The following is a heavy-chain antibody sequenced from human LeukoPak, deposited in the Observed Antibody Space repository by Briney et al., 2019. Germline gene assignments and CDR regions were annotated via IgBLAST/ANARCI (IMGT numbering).Heavy chain of an antibody. J-gene: IGHJ5*02. CDR1: GGSISSYY. CDR3: ARIHGSGTYYNPQNWFDP. V-gene: IGHV4-59*08. D-gene: IGHD3-10*01. Sequence: PSETLSLTCTVSGGSISSYYWSWIRQPPGKGLEWIGSIHQSGNTFYNPSLKSRVTISVDTSKNQFSLKLRSVTAADTAVYYCARIHGSGTYYNPQNWFDPWGQGTLVTVST. CDR2: IHQSGNT.